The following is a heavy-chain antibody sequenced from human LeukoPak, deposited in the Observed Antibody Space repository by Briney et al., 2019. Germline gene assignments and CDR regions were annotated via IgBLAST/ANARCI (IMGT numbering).Heavy chain of an antibody. CDR3: ARDLDGPENY. J-gene: IGHJ4*02. D-gene: IGHD3-3*01. V-gene: IGHV3-53*01. CDR2: IFSGGGT. Sequence: GGSLRLSCAASGFTLSNNDMSWVRQAPGKGLEWVSVIFSGGGTYYTGSVKGRFTISRDNSKNTLYLQMNSLRAEDTAVYYCARDLDGPENYWGQGTLVTVSS. CDR1: GFTLSNND.